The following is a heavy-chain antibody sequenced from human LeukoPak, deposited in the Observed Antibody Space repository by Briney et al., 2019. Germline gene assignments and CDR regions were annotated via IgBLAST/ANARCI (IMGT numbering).Heavy chain of an antibody. Sequence: PGGSLRLSCAASGFTFSSYVMHWVRQAPGKGLEWVAIISYDGSNEYYADSVKGRFTISRDNAKNSLYLQMNSLRAEDTAVYYCAREGVDRRGVYYYYMDVWGKGTTVTISS. J-gene: IGHJ6*03. D-gene: IGHD3-16*01. CDR1: GFTFSSYV. CDR2: ISYDGSNE. V-gene: IGHV3-30*04. CDR3: AREGVDRRGVYYYYMDV.